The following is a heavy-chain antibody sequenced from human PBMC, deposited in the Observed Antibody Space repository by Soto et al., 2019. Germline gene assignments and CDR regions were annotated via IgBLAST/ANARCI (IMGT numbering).Heavy chain of an antibody. CDR2: FDPEDGET. CDR3: ATDRFSRYCSSTSCFDAFDI. Sequence: SVKVSCXVXGYTLTXXSMHWVXQAPGKGLERMGGFDPEDGETIYAQKFQGRVTMTEDTSTDTAYMELSSLRSEDTAVYYCATDRFSRYCSSTSCFDAFDIWGQGTMVTVSS. CDR1: GYTLTXXS. V-gene: IGHV1-24*01. D-gene: IGHD2-2*01. J-gene: IGHJ3*02.